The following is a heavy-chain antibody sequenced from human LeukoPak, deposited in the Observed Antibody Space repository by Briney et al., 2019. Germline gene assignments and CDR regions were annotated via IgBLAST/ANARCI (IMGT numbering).Heavy chain of an antibody. CDR1: GGSFSGYY. CDR3: ARNLPTATVTTGGTFDY. CDR2: INHSGST. Sequence: PSETLSLTCAAYGGSFSGYYWSWIRQPPGKGLEWIGEINHSGSTYYNPSLKSRVTISVDTSKNQFSLKLSSVTAADTAVYYCARNLPTATVTTGGTFDYWGQGTLVTVSS. D-gene: IGHD4-17*01. V-gene: IGHV4-34*01. J-gene: IGHJ4*02.